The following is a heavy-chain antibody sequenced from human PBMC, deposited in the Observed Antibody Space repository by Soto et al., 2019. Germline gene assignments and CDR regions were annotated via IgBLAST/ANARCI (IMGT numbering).Heavy chain of an antibody. CDR1: GGSIYTYY. J-gene: IGHJ6*02. CDR2: IYHSGST. Sequence: SETRSLTCNVSGGSIYTYYWSWVRQPPGKGLEWIGEIYHSGSTNYNPSLKSRVTISVDKSKNQFSLKLSSVTAADTAVYYCARDRIAGTASGYYGMDVWGQGTTVTVS. V-gene: IGHV4-4*02. D-gene: IGHD2-15*01. CDR3: ARDRIAGTASGYYGMDV.